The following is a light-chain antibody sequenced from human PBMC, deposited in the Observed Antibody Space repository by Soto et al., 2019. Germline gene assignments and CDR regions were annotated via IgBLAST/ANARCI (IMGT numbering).Light chain of an antibody. J-gene: IGKJ5*01. Sequence: EIVLTQSLGTVSLSPGERATLSYRASQSVSSSYLAWYQQKPGQAPRLLIYAASSRATGIPDRFSGSGSGTDFTLTIDGLEPEDFVVYYCQQYGYSPITFGQGTLLENK. V-gene: IGKV3-20*01. CDR2: AAS. CDR1: QSVSSSY. CDR3: QQYGYSPIT.